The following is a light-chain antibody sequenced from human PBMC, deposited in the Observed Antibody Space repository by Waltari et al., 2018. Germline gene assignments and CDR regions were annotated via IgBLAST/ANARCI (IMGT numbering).Light chain of an antibody. CDR2: SDT. V-gene: IGLV1-40*01. CDR1: SSNLGAGYD. Sequence: QSVLTQPPSVSGAPGQRVTIPCTGSSSNLGAGYDVHWYQHFPGAGPKLIIYSDTHRPPGVPARFSGSKSGTSASLAVTGLQADDEADYYCQSYDRSLSGSVFGGGTKLTVL. CDR3: QSYDRSLSGSV. J-gene: IGLJ3*02.